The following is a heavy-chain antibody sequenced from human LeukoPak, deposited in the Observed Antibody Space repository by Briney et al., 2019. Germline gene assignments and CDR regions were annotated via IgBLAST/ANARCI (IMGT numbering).Heavy chain of an antibody. V-gene: IGHV3-23*01. CDR3: AAAVAGTALGY. D-gene: IGHD6-19*01. CDR1: GFTFSSYA. J-gene: IGHJ4*02. Sequence: GGSLRLSCAASGFTFSSYAMSWVRQAPGKGLEWVSAISGSGGSTYYADSVKGRFTISRDNSKNTLYPQMNSLRAEDTAVYYCAAAVAGTALGYWGQGTLVTVSS. CDR2: ISGSGGST.